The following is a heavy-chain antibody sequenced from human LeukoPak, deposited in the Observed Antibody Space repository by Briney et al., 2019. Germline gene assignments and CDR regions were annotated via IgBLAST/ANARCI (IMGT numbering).Heavy chain of an antibody. D-gene: IGHD4-23*01. Sequence: SETLSLTCTVSGASISNYYWSWIRQPAGRGLEWIGRIYTSGSTNYNPSLKSRVTMSVDTSKNQFSLKLSSVTAADTAVYYCARGLTVVTPFDYWGQGTLVTVSS. J-gene: IGHJ4*02. CDR2: IYTSGST. V-gene: IGHV4-4*07. CDR3: ARGLTVVTPFDY. CDR1: GASISNYY.